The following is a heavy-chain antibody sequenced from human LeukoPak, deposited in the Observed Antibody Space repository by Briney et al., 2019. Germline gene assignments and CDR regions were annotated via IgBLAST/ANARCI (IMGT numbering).Heavy chain of an antibody. J-gene: IGHJ6*02. V-gene: IGHV3-23*01. Sequence: SGGSLRLSCAASGFTFSSYAMSWVRQAPGKGLEWVSAISGSGGSTYYADSVKGRFTISRGNAKNSLYLQMNSLRAEDTAVYYCARDRGRGTIFGVVIIRDYYYGMDVWGQGTTVTVSS. D-gene: IGHD3-3*01. CDR1: GFTFSSYA. CDR3: ARDRGRGTIFGVVIIRDYYYGMDV. CDR2: ISGSGGST.